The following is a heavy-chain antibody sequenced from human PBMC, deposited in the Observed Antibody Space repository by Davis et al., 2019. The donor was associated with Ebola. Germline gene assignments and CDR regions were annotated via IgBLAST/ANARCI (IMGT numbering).Heavy chain of an antibody. CDR2: ISAYNGNT. J-gene: IGHJ4*02. CDR3: ARDLCSSTSCYYYFDY. CDR1: GYTFTSYY. Sequence: ASVKVSCKASGYTFTSYYMHWVRQAPGQGLEWMGWISAYNGNTNYAQKLQGRVTMTTDTSTSTAYMELRSLRSDDTAVYYCARDLCSSTSCYYYFDYWGQGTLVTVSS. V-gene: IGHV1-18*04. D-gene: IGHD2-2*01.